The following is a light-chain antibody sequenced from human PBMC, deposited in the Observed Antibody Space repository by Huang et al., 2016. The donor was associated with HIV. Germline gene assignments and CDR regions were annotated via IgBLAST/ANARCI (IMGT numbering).Light chain of an antibody. CDR2: RTS. CDR3: QQSSNWPPIYT. J-gene: IGKJ2*01. V-gene: IGKV3-15*01. CDR1: QSINNN. Sequence: EVVMTQSPDTLSVSPRERATVSCKTSQSINNNLAWYQQKPGQAPRLLIYRTSTRATGVPAIFSVGGSGTEFTLTISSLQSEDFGIYYCQQSSNWPPIYTFGQGTKLEI.